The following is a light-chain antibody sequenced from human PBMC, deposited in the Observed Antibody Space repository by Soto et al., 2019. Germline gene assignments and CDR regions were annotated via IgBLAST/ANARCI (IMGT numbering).Light chain of an antibody. J-gene: IGKJ2*01. V-gene: IGKV3-20*01. CDR2: GAS. Sequence: EIVLTQSPGTLSLSPGERATLSCRASQSVSSSYLAWYQQKPGQAPRLLIYGASNRATGIPDRFSGSGSGTDFTLTISRLEPEDVAVYYCQQFGDSPPAFTFGQGTKLEI. CDR3: QQFGDSPPAFT. CDR1: QSVSSSY.